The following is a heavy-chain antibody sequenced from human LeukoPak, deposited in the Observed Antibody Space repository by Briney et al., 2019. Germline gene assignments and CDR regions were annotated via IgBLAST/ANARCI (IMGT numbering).Heavy chain of an antibody. V-gene: IGHV3-23*01. Sequence: GGSLRLSCAASGFTFSIYAMSWVRQAPGKGPEWVSGIGGSGSTTYFSGSLRGRFTISRDNSKNTLYLQMNSLRAEDTAVYYCAKGGGIAAPGGDFDYWGQGTLVTVSS. J-gene: IGHJ4*02. CDR3: AKGGGIAAPGGDFDY. CDR2: IGGSGSTT. D-gene: IGHD6-13*01. CDR1: GFTFSIYA.